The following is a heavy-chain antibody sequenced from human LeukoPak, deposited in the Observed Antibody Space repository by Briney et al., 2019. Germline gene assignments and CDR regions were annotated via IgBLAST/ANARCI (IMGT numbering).Heavy chain of an antibody. CDR1: GGSLSSYY. V-gene: IGHV4-59*01. CDR2: IYYSGST. D-gene: IGHD1-26*01. J-gene: IGHJ5*02. Sequence: SETLSLTRTVSGGSLSSYYRSWIRQPPGKGLEWIGYIYYSGSTNYNPSLKSRVTISVDTSKNQFSLKLSSVTAADTAVYYCARGGGSYYGSWFDPWGQGTLVTVSS. CDR3: ARGGGSYYGSWFDP.